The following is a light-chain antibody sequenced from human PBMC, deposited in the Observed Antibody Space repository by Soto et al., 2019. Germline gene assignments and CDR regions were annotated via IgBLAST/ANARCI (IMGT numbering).Light chain of an antibody. J-gene: IGLJ2*01. CDR2: DVS. V-gene: IGLV2-14*03. Sequence: QSALTQPASVSGSPGQSITISCTGTSGDVGGYTYVSWYQQHPGKAPKLIIYDVSNRPSGVSNRFSGSKSGNTASLTISGLKAEDEADYYCSSYTSSSTLVFGGGNKRTVL. CDR1: SGDVGGYTY. CDR3: SSYTSSSTLV.